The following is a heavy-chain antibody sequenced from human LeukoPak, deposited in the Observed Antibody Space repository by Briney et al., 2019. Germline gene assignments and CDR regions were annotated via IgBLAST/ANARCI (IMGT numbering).Heavy chain of an antibody. Sequence: PSETLSFTCAVYGGSFSGYYWSWIRQPPGKGLEWIGEINHSGSTNYNPSLKSRVTISVDTSKNQFSLKLSSVTAADTAVYYCARLGYSSSWFPKPNWFDPWGQGTLVTVSS. CDR3: ARLGYSSSWFPKPNWFDP. D-gene: IGHD6-13*01. J-gene: IGHJ5*02. CDR2: INHSGST. CDR1: GGSFSGYY. V-gene: IGHV4-34*01.